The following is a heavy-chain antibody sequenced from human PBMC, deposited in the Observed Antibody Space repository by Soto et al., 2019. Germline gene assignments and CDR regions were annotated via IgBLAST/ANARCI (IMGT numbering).Heavy chain of an antibody. CDR3: ARLQWLASGYYYYGMDV. CDR1: GGSFSGYY. J-gene: IGHJ6*02. CDR2: INHSGST. D-gene: IGHD6-19*01. Sequence: PSETLSRTCAVYGGSFSGYYWSWIRHHPGKGLEWIGEINHSGSTNYNPSLKSRVTISVDTSKNQFSLKLSSVTAADTAVYYCARLQWLASGYYYYGMDVWGQGTTVTVSS. V-gene: IGHV4-34*01.